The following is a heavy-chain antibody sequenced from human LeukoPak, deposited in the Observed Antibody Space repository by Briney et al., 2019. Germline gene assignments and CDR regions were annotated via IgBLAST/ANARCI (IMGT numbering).Heavy chain of an antibody. CDR1: GFTVSSNY. CDR2: IYSGGST. J-gene: IGHJ4*02. D-gene: IGHD6-19*01. Sequence: GGSLRLSCAASGFTVSSNYMSWVRQAPGKGLEWVSVIYSGGSTYYADSVKGRFTISRDNSKNTLYLQMNSLRAEDTAVYYCAREAGEQWLFIDYWGQGTLVTVSS. CDR3: AREAGEQWLFIDY. V-gene: IGHV3-53*01.